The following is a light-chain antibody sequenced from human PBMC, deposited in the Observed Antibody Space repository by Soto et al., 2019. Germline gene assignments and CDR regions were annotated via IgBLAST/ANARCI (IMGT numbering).Light chain of an antibody. Sequence: IVMTQSPATLSVSPGERATLSCRASQSVSSNLAWYQQKPGQAPRLLIYGASTRATGIPDRFSGSGSGTDFTLTISRLEPEDFAVYYCQQCGSSSTFGQGTRLEIK. J-gene: IGKJ5*01. CDR2: GAS. CDR1: QSVSSN. V-gene: IGKV3-15*01. CDR3: QQCGSSST.